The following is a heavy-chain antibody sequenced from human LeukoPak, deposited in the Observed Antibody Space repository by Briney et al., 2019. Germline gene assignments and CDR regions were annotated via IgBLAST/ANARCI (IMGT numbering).Heavy chain of an antibody. D-gene: IGHD6-19*01. V-gene: IGHV5-51*01. CDR2: IHPGDSDT. CDR3: ASLGISVSGSDVFDI. J-gene: IGHJ3*02. Sequence: GESLKISCKGSGYSFTSYWIGWVRQMPGKGLEWMGIIHPGDSDTRYSPSFEGQVTISVDKSISSAHLQWSSLKASDTAMYYCASLGISVSGSDVFDIWGQGTMVTVSS. CDR1: GYSFTSYW.